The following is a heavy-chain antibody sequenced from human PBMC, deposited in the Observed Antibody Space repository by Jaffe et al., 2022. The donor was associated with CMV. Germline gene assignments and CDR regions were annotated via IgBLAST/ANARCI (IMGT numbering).Heavy chain of an antibody. V-gene: IGHV1-24*01. CDR1: GNTLSEFS. J-gene: IGHJ4*02. CDR2: FDPEDGET. D-gene: IGHD2-15*01. CDR3: AATPPYFNY. Sequence: QLQLIQSGAEVKKPGASVTLSCKVSGNTLSEFSIHWVRQAPGKGLEWVGGFDPEDGETVYAQKFQRRATLTEDTSTDTTYLDLSSLTSEDTAVYYCAATPPYFNYWGQGTLVTVSS.